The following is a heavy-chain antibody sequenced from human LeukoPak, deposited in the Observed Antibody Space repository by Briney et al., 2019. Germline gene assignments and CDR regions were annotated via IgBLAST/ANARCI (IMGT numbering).Heavy chain of an antibody. Sequence: GASVKVSCKASGDTFSSFVVSWVRQAPGQGLEWMGRIIPILGVTNYAQKFQGRVTLTADKSTSTAYMELSSLRSEDTAVYYCARGRLRGGSGTAFGIWGQGTMVTVSS. V-gene: IGHV1-69*04. CDR3: ARGRLRGGSGTAFGI. CDR1: GDTFSSFV. J-gene: IGHJ3*02. CDR2: IIPILGVT. D-gene: IGHD3-10*01.